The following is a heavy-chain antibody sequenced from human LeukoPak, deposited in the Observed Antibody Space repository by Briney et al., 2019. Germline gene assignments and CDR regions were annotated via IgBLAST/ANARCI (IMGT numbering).Heavy chain of an antibody. D-gene: IGHD1-26*01. CDR1: GFNFSYYA. CDR3: ARLVGGTTGATDY. Sequence: GGSLRLSCTASGFNFSYYAMHWVRQAPGKGLAWVALIWFDGSNEYYDDSVKGRFAISRDNSKGTVFLQVNGLTVDDTGVYYCARLVGGTTGATDYWGQGSLVSVS. J-gene: IGHJ4*02. V-gene: IGHV3-33*01. CDR2: IWFDGSNE.